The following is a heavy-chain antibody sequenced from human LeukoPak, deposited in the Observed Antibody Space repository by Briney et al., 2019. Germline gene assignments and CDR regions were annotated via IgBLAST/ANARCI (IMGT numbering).Heavy chain of an antibody. CDR2: ISHSGNS. CDR1: GGSFSGYY. J-gene: IGHJ6*03. V-gene: IGHV4-34*01. D-gene: IGHD3-22*01. CDR3: ARGLNYSDTTGYYPAYMDV. Sequence: SETLSLTCAVYGGSFSGYYWSWIRQPPGKGLEWLGEISHSGNSNYNPSLKSRVTISVDTSKNQFSLRLSSLTAADAALYYCARGLNYSDTTGYYPAYMDVWGRGTTVTVSS.